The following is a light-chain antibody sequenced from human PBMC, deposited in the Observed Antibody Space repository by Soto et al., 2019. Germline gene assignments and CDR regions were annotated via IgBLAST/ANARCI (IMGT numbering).Light chain of an antibody. Sequence: DIQMTQSPSSLSASVGDTVTITFLASQSIGSWLAWYQQRPGKAPILLIYDASNLQTGVPSRFSGGRSGTEFTLTISGLQPDDFATYYCQQYNSYSITFGQGTRLEIK. CDR1: QSIGSW. CDR2: DAS. CDR3: QQYNSYSIT. J-gene: IGKJ5*01. V-gene: IGKV1-5*01.